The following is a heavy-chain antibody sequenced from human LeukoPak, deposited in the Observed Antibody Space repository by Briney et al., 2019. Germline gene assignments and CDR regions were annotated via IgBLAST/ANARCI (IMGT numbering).Heavy chain of an antibody. Sequence: VSVKVSCKASGYTFTGYYMHWVRQAPGQGLEWMGWINPNSGGTNYAQKFQGRVTMTRDTSISTAYMELSRLRSDDTAVYYCARTTYYYYYMDVWGKGTTVTVSS. CDR3: ARTTYYYYYMDV. D-gene: IGHD4-17*01. V-gene: IGHV1-2*02. CDR1: GYTFTGYY. J-gene: IGHJ6*03. CDR2: INPNSGGT.